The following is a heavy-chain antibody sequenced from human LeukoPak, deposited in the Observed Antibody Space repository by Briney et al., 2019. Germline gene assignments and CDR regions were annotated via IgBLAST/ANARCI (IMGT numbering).Heavy chain of an antibody. Sequence: PGGSLRLSCAASGFTFSSYAMSWVRQARGKGLVWVSRISPTGGTTSYADSVKGRFTVSRDNAKNTLYLQVNNLRAEDTAVYYCARGPNSNWSGLDFWGQGTLLTVSS. J-gene: IGHJ4*02. V-gene: IGHV3-74*01. CDR1: GFTFSSYA. D-gene: IGHD6-6*01. CDR3: ARGPNSNWSGLDF. CDR2: ISPTGGTT.